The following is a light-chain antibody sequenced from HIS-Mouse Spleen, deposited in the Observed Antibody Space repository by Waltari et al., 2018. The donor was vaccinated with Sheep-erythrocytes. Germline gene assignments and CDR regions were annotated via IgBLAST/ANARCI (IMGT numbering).Light chain of an antibody. J-gene: IGKJ3*01. CDR1: QGISSY. Sequence: DIQLTQSPSFLSASVGDRVTITCRASQGISSYLAWYQQKPGKAPKLLIYAASTLQSGVPSRFSGSGSGTEFTLTISSLQPEDFAVYYCQQYGSSPLFTFGPGTKVDIK. CDR2: AAS. V-gene: IGKV1-9*01. CDR3: QQYGSSPLFT.